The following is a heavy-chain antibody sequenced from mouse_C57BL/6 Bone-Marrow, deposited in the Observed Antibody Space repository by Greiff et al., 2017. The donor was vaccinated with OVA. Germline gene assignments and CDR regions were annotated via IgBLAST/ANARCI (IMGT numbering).Heavy chain of an antibody. Sequence: EVKLVESGGGLVKPGGSLKLSCAASGFTFSDYGMHWVRQAPEKGLEWVAYISSGSSTIYYADSVKGRFTISRDNAKNTLFLQMTSLRSEDTAMYYCARPGSWAWFAYWGQGTLVTVSA. CDR1: GFTFSDYG. V-gene: IGHV5-17*01. J-gene: IGHJ3*01. CDR3: ARPGSWAWFAY. CDR2: ISSGSSTI. D-gene: IGHD4-1*01.